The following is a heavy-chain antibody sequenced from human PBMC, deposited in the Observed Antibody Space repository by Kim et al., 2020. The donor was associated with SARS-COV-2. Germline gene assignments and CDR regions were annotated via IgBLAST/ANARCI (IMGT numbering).Heavy chain of an antibody. CDR1: GFTFSNYW. J-gene: IGHJ4*02. CDR2: IDYDGTTT. V-gene: IGHV3-74*01. CDR3: TTAFEN. Sequence: GGSLRLSCAASGFTFSNYWPHWVRQVPGKGLVWVAGIDYDGTTTFYVDSGKGRFTTSRDNAKSTVYLQMNRPGAEDTAVYYCTTAFENWGPGAPVTV.